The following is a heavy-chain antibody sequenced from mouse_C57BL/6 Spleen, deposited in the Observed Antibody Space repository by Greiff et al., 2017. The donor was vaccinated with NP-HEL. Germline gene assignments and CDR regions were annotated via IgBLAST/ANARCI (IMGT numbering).Heavy chain of an antibody. CDR1: GFNIKNTY. Sequence: VHVKQSVAELVRPGASVKLSCTASGFNIKNTYMHWVKQRPEQGLEWIGRIDPANGNTKYAPKFQGKATITADTSSNTAYLQLSSLTSEDTAIYYCAGHYYSNYDYYAMDYWGQGTSVTVSS. V-gene: IGHV14-3*01. J-gene: IGHJ4*01. CDR3: AGHYYSNYDYYAMDY. CDR2: IDPANGNT. D-gene: IGHD2-5*01.